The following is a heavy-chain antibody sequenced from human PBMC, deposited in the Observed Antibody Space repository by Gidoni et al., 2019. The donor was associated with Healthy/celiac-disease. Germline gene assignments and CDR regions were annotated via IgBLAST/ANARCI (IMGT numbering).Heavy chain of an antibody. D-gene: IGHD2-15*01. CDR3: ARDIGGGAFDI. Sequence: EVQLVESGGGLVQPGGSLRLSCAASGFTFSSYEMNWVRQAPGKGLEWVSYISSSGSTIYYADSVKGRFTISRDNAKNSLYLQMNSLRAEDTAVYYCARDIGGGAFDIWGQGTMVTVSS. J-gene: IGHJ3*02. CDR2: ISSSGSTI. CDR1: GFTFSSYE. V-gene: IGHV3-48*03.